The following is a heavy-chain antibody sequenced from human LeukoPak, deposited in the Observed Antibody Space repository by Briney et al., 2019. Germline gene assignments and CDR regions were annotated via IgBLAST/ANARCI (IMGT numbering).Heavy chain of an antibody. V-gene: IGHV4-59*12. D-gene: IGHD3-22*01. CDR3: ASRPTYYYRSVGYYFDY. Sequence: PSETLSLTCTVSGGSISDYFWSWIRQPPGKGLEWIGYVYNSGNTNYNPSLKGRVTISVDTSKNQFSLNLTSVTATDTALYYCASRPTYYYRSVGYYFDYWGQGTLVTVSS. J-gene: IGHJ4*02. CDR2: VYNSGNT. CDR1: GGSISDYF.